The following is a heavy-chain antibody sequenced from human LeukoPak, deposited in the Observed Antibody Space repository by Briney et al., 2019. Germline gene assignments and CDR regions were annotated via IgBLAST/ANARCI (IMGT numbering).Heavy chain of an antibody. CDR1: GGAISSSNW. CDR2: IFHGGST. D-gene: IGHD4-11*01. V-gene: IGHV4-4*02. Sequence: SGTLSLTCAVSGGAISSSNWWSWVRQPPGKGLEWIGEIFHGGSTNYNPSLKSRVTISGDKSRNQFSLKLSSVTAADTAVYYCARSQGYSNVLEGDYFDYWGHGTLVTVSS. CDR3: ARSQGYSNVLEGDYFDY. J-gene: IGHJ4*01.